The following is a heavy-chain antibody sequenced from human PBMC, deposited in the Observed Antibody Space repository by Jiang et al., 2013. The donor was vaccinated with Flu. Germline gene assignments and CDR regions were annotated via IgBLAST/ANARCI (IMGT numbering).Heavy chain of an antibody. Sequence: VQLLESGGRVVRPGGSLRLSCAASGFTFDDYGMSWVRQAPGKGLEWVSGINWNGDSTGYADSVKGRFTISRDNAKNSLYLQMNSLRAEDTALYYCTRDDTAMGYFEYWGQGTLVTVSS. J-gene: IGHJ4*02. CDR1: GFTFDDYG. CDR2: INWNGDST. D-gene: IGHD5-18*01. CDR3: TRDDTAMGYFEY. V-gene: IGHV3-20*04.